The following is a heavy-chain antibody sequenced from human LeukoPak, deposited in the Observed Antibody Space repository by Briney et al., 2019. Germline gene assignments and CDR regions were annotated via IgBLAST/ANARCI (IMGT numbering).Heavy chain of an antibody. D-gene: IGHD3-22*01. CDR1: GFIFSDYF. V-gene: IGHV3-11*06. J-gene: IGHJ4*02. Sequence: GGSLRLSCAASGFIFSDYFMAWIRQAPGKGLQWLSYIGTTGAFRTYADSVKGRFTISRDDAKNSVYLQMDSLRAEDTAVYYCARDISGYYYFDYWGQGTLVTVSS. CDR2: IGTTGAFR. CDR3: ARDISGYYYFDY.